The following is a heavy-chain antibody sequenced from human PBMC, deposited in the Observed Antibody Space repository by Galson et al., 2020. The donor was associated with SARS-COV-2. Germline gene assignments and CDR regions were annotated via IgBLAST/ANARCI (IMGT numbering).Heavy chain of an antibody. Sequence: GGSLRLSCAASGFTFSSYSMNWVRQAPGKGLEWVSYISSSSSTIYYADSVKGRFTISRDTANNSLYLQMNSLRAEDTAVYYCARAPDYYYYYMDVWGKGTTVTISS. J-gene: IGHJ6*03. V-gene: IGHV3-48*01. CDR3: ARAPDYYYYYMDV. CDR2: ISSSSSTI. CDR1: GFTFSSYS.